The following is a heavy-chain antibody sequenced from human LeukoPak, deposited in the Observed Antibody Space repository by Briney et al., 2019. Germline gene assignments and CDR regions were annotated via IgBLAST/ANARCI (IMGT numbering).Heavy chain of an antibody. CDR1: GFSVCSFG. V-gene: IGHV3-23*01. CDR3: AQGYSSGWYRY. Sequence: AGGSLRLSCAVSGFSVCSFGMSWVRQAPGKGLEWISAISADGETPYYADSVKGRFIISRDNSKNTLYLQLSSLRAEDTAVYYCAQGYSSGWYRYWGQGSLVSVSS. D-gene: IGHD6-19*01. J-gene: IGHJ4*02. CDR2: ISADGETP.